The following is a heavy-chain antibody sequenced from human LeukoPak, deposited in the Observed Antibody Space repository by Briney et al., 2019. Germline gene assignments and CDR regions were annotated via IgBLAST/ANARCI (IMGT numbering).Heavy chain of an antibody. Sequence: GGSLRLSCAASGFTFSSYAMAWVRQAPGKGLEWVSSLSDSGGSTFYADSVTGRFTISRDNSKNMLYLQMNTLRVEDTAVYYCAKADGLRYFDWLWVDFWGQGTLVTVSS. J-gene: IGHJ4*02. CDR1: GFTFSSYA. V-gene: IGHV3-23*01. D-gene: IGHD3-9*01. CDR3: AKADGLRYFDWLWVDF. CDR2: LSDSGGST.